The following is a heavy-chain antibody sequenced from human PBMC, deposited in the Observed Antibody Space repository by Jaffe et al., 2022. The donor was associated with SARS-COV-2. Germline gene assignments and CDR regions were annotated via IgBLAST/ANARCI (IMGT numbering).Heavy chain of an antibody. J-gene: IGHJ4*02. CDR2: INHSGST. CDR3: ARGILLAAAGTSLFDY. CDR1: GGSFSGYY. V-gene: IGHV4-34*01. Sequence: QVQLQQWGAGLLKPSETLSLTCAVYGGSFSGYYWSWIRQPPGKGLEWIGEINHSGSTNYNPSLKSRVTISVDTSKNQFSLKLSSVTAADTAVYYCARGILLAAAGTSLFDYWGQGTLVTVSS. D-gene: IGHD6-13*01.